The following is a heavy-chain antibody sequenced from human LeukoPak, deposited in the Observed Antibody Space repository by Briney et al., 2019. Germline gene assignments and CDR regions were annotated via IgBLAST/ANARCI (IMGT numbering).Heavy chain of an antibody. Sequence: SETLSLTCTVSGGSISSSSYYWGWIRQPPGTGLEWIGSIYYSGSTYYNPSLKSRVTISVDTSKNQFSLKLSSVTAADTAVYYCARQAVDTAMVLFDPWGQGTLVTVSS. CDR1: GGSISSSSYY. D-gene: IGHD5-18*01. J-gene: IGHJ5*02. CDR3: ARQAVDTAMVLFDP. V-gene: IGHV4-39*01. CDR2: IYYSGST.